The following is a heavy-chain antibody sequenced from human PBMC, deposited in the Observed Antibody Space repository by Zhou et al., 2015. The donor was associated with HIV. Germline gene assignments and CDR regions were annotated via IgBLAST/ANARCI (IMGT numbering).Heavy chain of an antibody. J-gene: IGHJ6*02. CDR1: GFTFSNYG. Sequence: QVQLVESGGGVVQPGRSLRLSCAASGFTFSNYGIHWVRQAPGEGLEWVAVIWFDGSYQYYPESVKGRFTISRDNSKNILYLQMTSLRVEDTAMYYCARGQDESGVSNRYYGMDVWGQGP. D-gene: IGHD2-15*01. CDR2: IWFDGSYQ. CDR3: ARGQDESGVSNRYYGMDV. V-gene: IGHV3-33*01.